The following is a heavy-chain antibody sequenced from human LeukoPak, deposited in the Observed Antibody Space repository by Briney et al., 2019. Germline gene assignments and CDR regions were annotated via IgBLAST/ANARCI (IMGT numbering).Heavy chain of an antibody. J-gene: IGHJ4*02. CDR1: GFTFSDYA. V-gene: IGHV3-23*01. Sequence: GGSLRLSCAASGFTFSDYAMTWVRQAPGKGLEWVSGISDSGSKTYYADSVQGRFTISRDNSKNSLFLQMNSLRAEDTAVYHCGKEEFGELVIGYWGQGILVTVTS. D-gene: IGHD3-10*01. CDR3: GKEEFGELVIGY. CDR2: ISDSGSKT.